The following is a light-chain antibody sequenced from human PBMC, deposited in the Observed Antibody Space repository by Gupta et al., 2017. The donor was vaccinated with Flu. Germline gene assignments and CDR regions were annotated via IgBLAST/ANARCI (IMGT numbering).Light chain of an antibody. CDR1: SSDVDDYVQ. J-gene: IGLJ2*01. CDR2: DDD. V-gene: IGLV2-14*01. Sequence: PSITICSSSSSSDVDDYVQEDQYRQDRGKAPKLNIFDDDTRPSGVSISISGSKSGNTASLTISGLKAEDEADYYCNSYSGSRTVFGGGTKLTVL. CDR3: NSYSGSRTV.